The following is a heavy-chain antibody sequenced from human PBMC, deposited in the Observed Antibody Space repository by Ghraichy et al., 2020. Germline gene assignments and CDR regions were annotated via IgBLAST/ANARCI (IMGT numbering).Heavy chain of an antibody. CDR3: ARDRYVSSGYFEGFDC. CDR1: GDSVSSNSAA. J-gene: IGHJ4*02. CDR2: TYYRSKWYA. V-gene: IGHV6-1*01. Sequence: SQTLSLTCAISGDSVSSNSAAWNWIRQSPSRGLEWLGRTYYRSKWYADYAPSVKSRITINPDTSKNQFSLQLNSVTPEDTAVNYCARDRYVSSGYFEGFDCWGQGTLVTVSA. D-gene: IGHD3-22*01.